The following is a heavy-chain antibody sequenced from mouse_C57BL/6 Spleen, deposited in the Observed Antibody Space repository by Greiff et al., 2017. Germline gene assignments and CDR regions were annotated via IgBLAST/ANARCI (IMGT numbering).Heavy chain of an antibody. CDR3: ARGGYDYDYSYYFDY. V-gene: IGHV1-59*01. J-gene: IGHJ2*01. CDR2: IDPSDSYT. Sequence: QVQLQQPGAELVRPGTSVKLSCTASGYTFTSYWMHWVKQRPGQGLEWIGVIDPSDSYTNYNQKFKGKATLTVDTSSSTAYMQLSSLTSEDSAVYYCARGGYDYDYSYYFDYWGQGTTLTVSS. D-gene: IGHD2-4*01. CDR1: GYTFTSYW.